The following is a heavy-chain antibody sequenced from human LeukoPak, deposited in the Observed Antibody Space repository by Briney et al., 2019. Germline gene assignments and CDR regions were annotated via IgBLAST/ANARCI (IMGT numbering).Heavy chain of an antibody. CDR1: GFTFSNYA. J-gene: IGHJ3*02. D-gene: IGHD3-22*01. Sequence: GGSLRLTCAASGFTFSNYAMSWVRQAPGKGLECVSIIGATGLGTNYADSVKGRFTISRDNSKNTLYLQMHSLRAEDTAVYYCAKGEEDFYDNSGYYYGAFDIWGQGTMVTVSS. V-gene: IGHV3-23*01. CDR3: AKGEEDFYDNSGYYYGAFDI. CDR2: IGATGLGT.